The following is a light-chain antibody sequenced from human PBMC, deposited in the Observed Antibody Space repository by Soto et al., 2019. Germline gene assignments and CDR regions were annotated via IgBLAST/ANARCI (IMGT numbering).Light chain of an antibody. CDR1: QSVSSSS. Sequence: EIVLTQSPATLSLSPGERATLSCRASQSVSSSSLAWYQQKPGQAPRLLIYGASSRATGIPDRFSGSGSGTDFTLTISRLEPEDFAVFYCQQYGSLPPTFGQGTKVDIK. CDR3: QQYGSLPPT. J-gene: IGKJ1*01. CDR2: GAS. V-gene: IGKV3-20*01.